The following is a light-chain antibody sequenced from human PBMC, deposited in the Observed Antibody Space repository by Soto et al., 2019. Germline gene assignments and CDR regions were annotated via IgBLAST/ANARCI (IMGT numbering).Light chain of an antibody. Sequence: EIVLTQSPATLSLSPGERATLSCRASQSVIRYLAWYQQRPGQAPRLLIYDASYRATGIPARFSGSGSATDFTLTISSLQPGDVGTYFCQQTYSTPPWTFGQGTKVDIK. CDR2: DAS. J-gene: IGKJ1*01. CDR3: QQTYSTPPWT. V-gene: IGKV3-11*01. CDR1: QSVIRY.